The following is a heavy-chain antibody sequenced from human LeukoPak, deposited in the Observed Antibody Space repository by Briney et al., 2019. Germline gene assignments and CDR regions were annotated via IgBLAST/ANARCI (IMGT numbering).Heavy chain of an antibody. Sequence: ASVKVSCKASGYTFTGYYMHWVRQAPGQGFEWMAWINPNSGGTNYAQKFQGRVTMTRDTSISTAYMELSRLTSDDTAVYYCAREKDAFCSDWGQGTLVTVSS. CDR3: AREKDAFCSD. D-gene: IGHD2-15*01. J-gene: IGHJ4*02. CDR1: GYTFTGYY. V-gene: IGHV1-2*02. CDR2: INPNSGGT.